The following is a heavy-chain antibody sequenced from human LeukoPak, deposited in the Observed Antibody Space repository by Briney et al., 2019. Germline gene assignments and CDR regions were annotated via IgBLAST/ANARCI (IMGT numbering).Heavy chain of an antibody. CDR2: ISYDGGNK. Sequence: PGGSLRLSCAASGFTFSSYAMHWVRQAPGKGLEWVAVISYDGGNKYYADSVKGRFTISRDNSKNTLYPQMNSLRAEDTAVYYCARDLRAAADYFDYWGQGTLVTVSS. CDR1: GFTFSSYA. CDR3: ARDLRAAADYFDY. V-gene: IGHV3-30*04. J-gene: IGHJ4*02. D-gene: IGHD6-13*01.